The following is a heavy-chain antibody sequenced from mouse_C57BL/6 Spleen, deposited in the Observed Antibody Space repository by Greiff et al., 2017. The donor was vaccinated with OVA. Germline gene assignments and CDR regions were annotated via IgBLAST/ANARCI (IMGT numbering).Heavy chain of an antibody. V-gene: IGHV1-69*01. CDR2: IDPSDSYT. J-gene: IGHJ2*01. CDR3: ARPKTGTSFYFDY. CDR1: GYTFTSYW. Sequence: QVHVKQPGAELVMPGASVKLSCKASGYTFTSYWMHWVKQRPGQGLEWIGEIDPSDSYTNYNQKFKGKSTLTVDKSSSTAYMQLSSLTSEDSAVYYCARPKTGTSFYFDYWGQGTTLTVSS. D-gene: IGHD4-1*01.